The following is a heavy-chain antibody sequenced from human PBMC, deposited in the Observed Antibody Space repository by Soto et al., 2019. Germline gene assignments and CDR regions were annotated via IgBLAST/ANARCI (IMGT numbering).Heavy chain of an antibody. Sequence: HPGGSLRLSCATSGFTASPNYMTWVRQAPGKGLEWVAIFYSGARTYYRDSVKGRFTISRDRSKSTLFLQMNNLTAEDTVVYFCASDLSPYYYYALDVWGQGTTVTVSS. V-gene: IGHV3-53*03. CDR1: GFTASPNY. J-gene: IGHJ6*02. D-gene: IGHD3-16*02. CDR2: FYSGART. CDR3: ASDLSPYYYYALDV.